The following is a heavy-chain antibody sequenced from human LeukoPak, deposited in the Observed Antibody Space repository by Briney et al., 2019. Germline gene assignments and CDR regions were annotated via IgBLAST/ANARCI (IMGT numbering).Heavy chain of an antibody. Sequence: ASVKVSCKASGYTFTSYAMNWVRQAPGQGLEWMGWINTNTGHPTYAQGFTGRFVFSLDTSVSTAYLQISSLKAEDTAVYYCARRKYGGNGLGGFDIWGQGTMVTVSS. CDR2: INTNTGHP. V-gene: IGHV7-4-1*02. CDR3: ARRKYGGNGLGGFDI. D-gene: IGHD4-23*01. CDR1: GYTFTSYA. J-gene: IGHJ3*02.